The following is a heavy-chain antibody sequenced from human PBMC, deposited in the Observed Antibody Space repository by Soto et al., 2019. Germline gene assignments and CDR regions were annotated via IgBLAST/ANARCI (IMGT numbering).Heavy chain of an antibody. Sequence: ASVKVSCKASGYTFTSYAMHWVRQAPGQRLEWMGWINAGNGNTKYSQKFQGRVTITRDTSASTAYMELSSLRSEDTAVYYCARDPGYSYGNRGGRGPLVPFPS. V-gene: IGHV1-3*01. J-gene: IGHJ4*02. D-gene: IGHD5-18*01. CDR1: GYTFTSYA. CDR2: INAGNGNT. CDR3: ARDPGYSYGNR.